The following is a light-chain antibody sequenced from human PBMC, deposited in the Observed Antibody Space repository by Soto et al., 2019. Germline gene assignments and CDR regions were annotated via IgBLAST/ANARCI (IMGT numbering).Light chain of an antibody. CDR1: QSVSNSY. V-gene: IGKV3-20*01. Sequence: EIVLTQSPGTLSLSPGERATLSCRASQSVSNSYLSLYQQKPVQSPSLLIYVSSNSATGIPYRFSGSGSGTKFTLITSRLEPDDYAVYYCQQYGSSPWTFGQGTKVDIK. J-gene: IGKJ1*01. CDR3: QQYGSSPWT. CDR2: VSS.